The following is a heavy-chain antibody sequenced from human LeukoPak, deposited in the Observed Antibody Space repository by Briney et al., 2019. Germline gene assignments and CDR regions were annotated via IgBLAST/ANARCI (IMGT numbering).Heavy chain of an antibody. D-gene: IGHD3-3*01. V-gene: IGHV3-43*02. CDR2: ISGDGGST. CDR1: GFTFDDYA. Sequence: GGSLRLSCAASGFTFDDYAMHWVRQAPGKGLEWVSLISGDGGSTYYADSVKGRFTISRDNSKNSLYPQMNSLRTEDTALYYCAKEKSIAIFGVVIIPVGFDYWGQGTLVTVSS. J-gene: IGHJ4*02. CDR3: AKEKSIAIFGVVIIPVGFDY.